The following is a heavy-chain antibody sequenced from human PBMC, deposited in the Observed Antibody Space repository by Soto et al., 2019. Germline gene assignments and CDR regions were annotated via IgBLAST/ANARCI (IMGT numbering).Heavy chain of an antibody. CDR1: GFTFDDYA. CDR3: AKTKGRDSSSSPFDY. CDR2: ISWNSGSI. V-gene: IGHV3-9*01. Sequence: PGGSLRLSCAASGFTFDDYAMHWVRQAPGKGLEWVSGISWNSGSIGYADSVKGRFTISRDNAKSSLYLQMNSLRAEDTALYYCAKTKGRDSSSSPFDYWGQGTLVTVSS. D-gene: IGHD6-6*01. J-gene: IGHJ4*02.